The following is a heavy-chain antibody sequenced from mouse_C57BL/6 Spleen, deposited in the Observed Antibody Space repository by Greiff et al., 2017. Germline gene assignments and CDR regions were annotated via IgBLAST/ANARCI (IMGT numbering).Heavy chain of an antibody. CDR2: ISDGGSYT. V-gene: IGHV5-4*01. J-gene: IGHJ1*03. CDR1: GFTFSSYA. Sequence: EVKLVESGGGLVKPGGSLKLSCAASGFTFSSYAMSWVRPPPEKRLEWVTTISDGGSYTYYPDNVKGRFPISRDNAKNNLYLQMSHLKSEDTAMYYCARDGDYYGSSYWYFDVWGTGTTVTVSS. D-gene: IGHD1-1*01. CDR3: ARDGDYYGSSYWYFDV.